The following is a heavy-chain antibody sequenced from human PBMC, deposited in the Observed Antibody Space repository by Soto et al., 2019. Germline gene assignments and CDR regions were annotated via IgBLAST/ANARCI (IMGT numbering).Heavy chain of an antibody. CDR2: IYPGDSDT. J-gene: IGHJ6*02. V-gene: IGHV5-51*01. Sequence: GESVKRSGKGCGDRVTSYWIGWVRQLTGKGLEWMGIIYPGDSDTRYSPSFQGQVTISADKSISTAYLQWSSLKASDTAIYYCERTAAAGKYYYGVDVWGQGTTVTVSS. CDR3: ERTAAAGKYYYGVDV. D-gene: IGHD6-13*01. CDR1: GDRVTSYW.